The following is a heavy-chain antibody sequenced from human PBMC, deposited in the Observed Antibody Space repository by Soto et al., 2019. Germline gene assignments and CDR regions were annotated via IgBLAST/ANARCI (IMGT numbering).Heavy chain of an antibody. Sequence: SETLSLTCTVSGGSISSGGYYWSWIRQHPGKGLEWIGYIYYSGSTYYNPSLKSRVTISVDTSKNQFSLKLSSVTAADTAVYYCARASYSTRDAFDIWGQGTMVTVSS. V-gene: IGHV4-31*03. J-gene: IGHJ3*02. D-gene: IGHD2-15*01. CDR1: GGSISSGGYY. CDR3: ARASYSTRDAFDI. CDR2: IYYSGST.